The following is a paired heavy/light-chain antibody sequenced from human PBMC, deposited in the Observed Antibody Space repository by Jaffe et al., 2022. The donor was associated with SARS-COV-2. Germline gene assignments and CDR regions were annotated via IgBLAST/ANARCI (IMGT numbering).Heavy chain of an antibody. J-gene: IGHJ6*02. Sequence: EVQLVQSGAEVKKPGESLKISCKGSGYNFANYWIGWVRQMPGKGLEWMGIIYPGDSDTRYSPSFQGRVTISADKSIGTAYLQWDSLKASDTAMYYCARRDTVVDWPYYSGLDVWGQGTTVTVSS. CDR3: ARRDTVVDWPYYSGLDV. D-gene: IGHD2-15*01. V-gene: IGHV5-51*01. CDR2: IYPGDSDT. CDR1: GYNFANYW.
Light chain of an antibody. J-gene: IGKJ2*01. Sequence: EIVMTQSPATLSVSPGERVTLSCRASQSVNTNLAWYQQKPGQAPRLLINGASTRATGFPARFSGSGSGTDFTLTISSLQSEDSAVYYCQQYDNWPQYTFGQGTKLEIK. CDR2: GAS. CDR1: QSVNTN. V-gene: IGKV3-15*01. CDR3: QQYDNWPQYT.